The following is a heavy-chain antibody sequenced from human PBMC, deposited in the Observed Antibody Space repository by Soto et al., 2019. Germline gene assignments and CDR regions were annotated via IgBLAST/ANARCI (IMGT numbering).Heavy chain of an antibody. CDR3: TKGWETVGTTTPFAY. J-gene: IGHJ4*02. V-gene: IGHV1-69*06. Sequence: VKVSCKASGGTFSSYAISWVRQAPGQGLEWMGGIIPIFGTANYAQKFQGRVAITADKSTSTAYMELSSLRSEDTALYYCTKGWETVGTTTPFAYWGQGTLVTVSS. D-gene: IGHD1-26*01. CDR2: IIPIFGTA. CDR1: GGTFSSYA.